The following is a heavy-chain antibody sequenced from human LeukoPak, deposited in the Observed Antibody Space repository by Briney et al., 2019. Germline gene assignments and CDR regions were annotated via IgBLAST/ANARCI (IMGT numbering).Heavy chain of an antibody. V-gene: IGHV4-34*01. CDR2: INHSGST. D-gene: IGHD6-13*01. CDR1: GGSFSGYY. Sequence: SETLSLTCAVYGGSFSGYYWSWIRQPPGKGLEWIGEINHSGSTNYNPSLKSRVTISVDTSKNQFSLKLSSVTAADTAVYYCARGGGAAALSLALANWFDPWGQGTLVTVSS. CDR3: ARGGGAAALSLALANWFDP. J-gene: IGHJ5*02.